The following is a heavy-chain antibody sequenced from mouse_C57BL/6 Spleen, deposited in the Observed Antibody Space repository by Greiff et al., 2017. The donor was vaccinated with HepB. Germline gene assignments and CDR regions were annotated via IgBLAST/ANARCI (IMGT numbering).Heavy chain of an antibody. Sequence: VQLQQSGPELVKPGASVKISCKASGYAFSSSWMNWVKQRPGKGLEWIGRIYPGDGDTNYNGKFKGKATLTADKSSSTAYMQLSSLTSEDSAVYFCARWRAGTPYFDVWGTGTTVTVSS. CDR1: GYAFSSSW. CDR3: ARWRAGTPYFDV. J-gene: IGHJ1*03. V-gene: IGHV1-82*01. CDR2: IYPGDGDT. D-gene: IGHD3-3*01.